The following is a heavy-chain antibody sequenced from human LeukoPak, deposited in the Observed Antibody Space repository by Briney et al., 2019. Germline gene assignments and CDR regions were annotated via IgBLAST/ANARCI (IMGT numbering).Heavy chain of an antibody. CDR2: IKVDASEK. CDR3: VRDRGFGDY. CDR1: GFTFSTYG. V-gene: IGHV3-7*01. Sequence: PGRSLRLSCAASGFTFSTYGMHWVRQAPGKGLEWVANIKVDASEKYYVDSVKGRFTISRDDTKNSLYLQMNSLRAEDTALYYCVRDRGFGDYWGQGTLVTVAS. D-gene: IGHD3-10*01. J-gene: IGHJ4*02.